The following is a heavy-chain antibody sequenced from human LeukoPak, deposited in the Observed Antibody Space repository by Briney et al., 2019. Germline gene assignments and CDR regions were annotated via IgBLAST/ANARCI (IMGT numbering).Heavy chain of an antibody. D-gene: IGHD3-3*01. Sequence: SVKVPCEASGGTFSSYAISWVRQAPGQGLEWMGGIIPIFGTANYAQKFQGRVTITTDESTSTAYMELSSLRSEDTAVYYCASVDFWSGYYMLDYYYYMDVWGKGTTVTVSS. CDR2: IIPIFGTA. CDR3: ASVDFWSGYYMLDYYYYMDV. CDR1: GGTFSSYA. V-gene: IGHV1-69*05. J-gene: IGHJ6*03.